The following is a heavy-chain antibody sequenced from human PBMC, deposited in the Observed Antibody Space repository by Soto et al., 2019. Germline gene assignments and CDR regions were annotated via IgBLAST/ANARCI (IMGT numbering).Heavy chain of an antibody. V-gene: IGHV4-59*01. CDR3: ARDIMHMDYYYYGMDV. CDR1: GGSISSYY. Sequence: ASETLSLTCTVSGGSISSYYWSWIRQPPGKGLEWIGYIYYSGSTNYNPSLKSRVTISVDTSKNQFSLKLSSVTAADTAVYYCARDIMHMDYYYYGMDVWGQGTTVTVSS. CDR2: IYYSGST. J-gene: IGHJ6*02. D-gene: IGHD1-20*01.